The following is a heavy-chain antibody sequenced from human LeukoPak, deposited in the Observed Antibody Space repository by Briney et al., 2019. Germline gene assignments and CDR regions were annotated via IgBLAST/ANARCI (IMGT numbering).Heavy chain of an antibody. CDR3: ARVSQLYRDI. D-gene: IGHD2-2*02. CDR2: ISSSSSYF. CDR1: GFTFSSYT. J-gene: IGHJ3*02. V-gene: IGHV3-21*01. Sequence: PGGSLRLSCAASGFTFSSYTMNWVRQAPGKGLEWVSSISSSSSYFFYADSVKGRFTISRDNAKNSLYLQMDTLRAEDTALYYCARVSQLYRDIWGQGTMVTVSS.